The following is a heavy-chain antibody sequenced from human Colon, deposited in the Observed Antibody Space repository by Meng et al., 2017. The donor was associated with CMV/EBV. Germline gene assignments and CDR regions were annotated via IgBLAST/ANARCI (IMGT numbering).Heavy chain of an antibody. V-gene: IGHV3-20*03. CDR2: INWNGISV. Sequence: QGTGKGLEWVSDINWNGISVDYGDSVKGRFSISRDNSKKSLYLQMYNLRAEDTALYYCARGGLADEFDYWGQGTLVTVSS. J-gene: IGHJ4*02. CDR3: ARGGLADEFDY.